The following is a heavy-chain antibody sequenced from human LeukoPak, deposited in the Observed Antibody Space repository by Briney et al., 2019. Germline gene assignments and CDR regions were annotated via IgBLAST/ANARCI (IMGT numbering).Heavy chain of an antibody. Sequence: SETLSLTCTVSGGSISNYYWSWIRQPAGKGLEWIGRIYSSSGSTNYNLSLTSRITISVDMSKNQFSLKLSSVTAADTAVYYCARERVGYDTSGRGPHFDYWGQGTLVTVSS. V-gene: IGHV4-4*07. CDR3: ARERVGYDTSGRGPHFDY. CDR2: IYSSSGST. D-gene: IGHD3-22*01. J-gene: IGHJ4*02. CDR1: GGSISNYY.